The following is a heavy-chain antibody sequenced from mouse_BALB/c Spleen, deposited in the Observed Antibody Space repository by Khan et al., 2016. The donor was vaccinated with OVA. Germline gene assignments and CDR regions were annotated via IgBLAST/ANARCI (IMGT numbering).Heavy chain of an antibody. Sequence: EVQLVESGPGLVKPSQSLSLTCTVTGYSITSDYAWNWIRQFPGNKLEWMVYIRYSGSTNNNPALKSRISIIRDTSKNQFFLLLNSVTTEDTATYYCARDGSRYNYAMDYWGQGTSVTVSS. D-gene: IGHD2-3*01. V-gene: IGHV3-2*02. CDR1: GYSITSDYA. CDR2: IRYSGST. J-gene: IGHJ4*01. CDR3: ARDGSRYNYAMDY.